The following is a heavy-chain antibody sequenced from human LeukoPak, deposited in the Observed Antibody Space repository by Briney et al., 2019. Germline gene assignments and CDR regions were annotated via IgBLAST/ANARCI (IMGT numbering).Heavy chain of an antibody. CDR2: TYYRSKWYN. CDR3: ARDRSYGYGSHFDY. CDR1: GDRVSINSAA. V-gene: IGHV6-1*01. J-gene: IGHJ4*02. D-gene: IGHD5-18*01. Sequence: SQTLSLTCAISGDRVSINSAAWNWLRQSPSRGLEWLGRTYYRSKWYNDYAVSVKGRITINPDTSKNQFSLQLNSVTPEDTAVYYCARDRSYGYGSHFDYWGQGTLVTVSS.